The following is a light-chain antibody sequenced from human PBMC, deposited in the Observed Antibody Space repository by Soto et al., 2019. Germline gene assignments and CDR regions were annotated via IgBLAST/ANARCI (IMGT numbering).Light chain of an antibody. CDR2: AAS. J-gene: IGKJ2*01. Sequence: DIQMTQSPSSLSASVGDRVAITCRANQSVSNFLNWYQKKPGKAPQLLIYAASSLHSGGPSGFGGSGSGTDVTLTISSLRPADFATYYCQQTYSAPPTFGQGTKVEIK. CDR1: QSVSNF. V-gene: IGKV1-39*01. CDR3: QQTYSAPPT.